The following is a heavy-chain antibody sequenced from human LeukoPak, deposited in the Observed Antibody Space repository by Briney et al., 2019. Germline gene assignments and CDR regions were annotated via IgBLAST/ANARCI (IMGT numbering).Heavy chain of an antibody. CDR3: ARHDYSNLFFDY. V-gene: IGHV4-39*01. D-gene: IGHD4-11*01. CDR2: IYYSGST. CDR1: GGSISSSSYY. Sequence: SETLSLTCTVSGGSISSSSYYWGWIRQPPGKGLEWIGSIYYSGSTYYNPSLKSRVTISVDTSKNQFSLKLSSVTAADTAVYYCARHDYSNLFFDYWGQGTLVTVSS. J-gene: IGHJ4*02.